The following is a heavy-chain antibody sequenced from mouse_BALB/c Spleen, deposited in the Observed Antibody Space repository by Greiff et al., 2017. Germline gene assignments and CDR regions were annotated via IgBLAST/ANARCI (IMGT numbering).Heavy chain of an antibody. J-gene: IGHJ2*01. V-gene: IGHV5-6-5*01. CDR3: ARGRDYYGSSFDY. Sequence: DVKLVESGGGLVKPGGSLKLSCAASGFTFSSYAMSWVRQTPEKRLEWVASISSGGSTYYPDSVKGRFTISRDNARNILYLQMSSLRSEDTAMYYCARGRDYYGSSFDYWGQGTTLTVSS. D-gene: IGHD1-1*01. CDR1: GFTFSSYA. CDR2: ISSGGST.